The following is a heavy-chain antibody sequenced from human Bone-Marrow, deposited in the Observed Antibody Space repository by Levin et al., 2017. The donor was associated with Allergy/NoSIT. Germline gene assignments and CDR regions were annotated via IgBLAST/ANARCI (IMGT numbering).Heavy chain of an antibody. CDR1: GYSFTSYW. CDR2: IYPGDSDT. V-gene: IGHV5-51*01. Sequence: GGSLRLSCKGSGYSFTSYWIGWVRQMPGKGLEWMGIIYPGDSDTRYSPSFQGQVTISADKSISTAYLQWSSLKASDTAMYYCARSSLRGYSYLKEPFDYWGQGTLVTVSS. D-gene: IGHD5-18*01. J-gene: IGHJ4*02. CDR3: ARSSLRGYSYLKEPFDY.